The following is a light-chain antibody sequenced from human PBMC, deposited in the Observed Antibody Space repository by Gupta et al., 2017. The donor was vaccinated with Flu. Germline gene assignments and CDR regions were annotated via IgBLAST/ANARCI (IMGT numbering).Light chain of an antibody. CDR1: QRISNF. CDR3: QQRDSTPWT. Sequence: PSSLSASVGDRVTITCRASQRISNFLNWYQQKTGQAPRLLIYAASRWKSGVPSRFSGSGSGTEFTLTISRRQPEDFATYHCQQRDSTPWTFGQGTKVDI. CDR2: AAS. J-gene: IGKJ1*01. V-gene: IGKV1-39*01.